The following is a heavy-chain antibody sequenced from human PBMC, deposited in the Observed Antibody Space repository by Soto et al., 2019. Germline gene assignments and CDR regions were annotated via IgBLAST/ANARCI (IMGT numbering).Heavy chain of an antibody. J-gene: IGHJ4*01. D-gene: IGHD3-16*01. V-gene: IGHV1-18*01. Sequence: AAVQVSCKASGYTFTDYRISWVLQAPGQGLEWMGYNRNYAQKLQGRVTMTTDTATSTAYMELRSLRSDDTAVYYCARDRLPLALLSTGEYWG. CDR2: NR. CDR3: ARDRLPLALLSTGEY. CDR1: GYTFTDYR.